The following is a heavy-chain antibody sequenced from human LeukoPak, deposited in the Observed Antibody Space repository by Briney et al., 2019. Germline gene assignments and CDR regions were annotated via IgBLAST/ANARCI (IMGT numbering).Heavy chain of an antibody. CDR2: IYPGDSDT. CDR3: ARPPFVGQWYEAP. CDR1: GYSFTSYW. V-gene: IGHV5-51*01. Sequence: GESLKISCKGSGYSFTSYWIGWVRQMPGKGLEWMGIIYPGDSDTRYSPSFQGQVTISADKPISTAYLQWSSLKASDTAMYYCARPPFVGQWYEAPWGQGTLVTVSS. D-gene: IGHD2-15*01. J-gene: IGHJ5*02.